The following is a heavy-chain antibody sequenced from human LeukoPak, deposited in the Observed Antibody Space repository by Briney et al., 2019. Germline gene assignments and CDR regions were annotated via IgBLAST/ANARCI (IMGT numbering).Heavy chain of an antibody. CDR2: MNPNSANP. D-gene: IGHD6-19*01. CDR3: ARGRGSSSGWRRFDY. Sequence: ASVRVSCKDSVYTFTKYDIKWVRQATGEGGGRVGWMNPNSANPGYAQKFQGRVTMTSNTSISTAYIALSSLKAEDTAVYYCARGRGSSSGWRRFDYWGQGSLVTVSS. CDR1: VYTFTKYD. J-gene: IGHJ4*02. V-gene: IGHV1-8*01.